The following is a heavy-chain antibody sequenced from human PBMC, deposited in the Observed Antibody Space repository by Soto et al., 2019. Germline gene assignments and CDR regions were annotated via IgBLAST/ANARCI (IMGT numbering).Heavy chain of an antibody. CDR1: GFTFNTYA. CDR2: ISGSGFST. J-gene: IGHJ3*02. D-gene: IGHD3-10*01. CDR3: ATFTFARPFDT. V-gene: IGHV3-23*01. Sequence: EGSLRLSCAASGFTFNTYAMSWVRQAPGQGLEWVSAISGSGFSTYYADSVKGRFSISSDSSKNTLFLQMNSLRADDTAVYFFATFTFARPFDTWGQGTMVTVSS.